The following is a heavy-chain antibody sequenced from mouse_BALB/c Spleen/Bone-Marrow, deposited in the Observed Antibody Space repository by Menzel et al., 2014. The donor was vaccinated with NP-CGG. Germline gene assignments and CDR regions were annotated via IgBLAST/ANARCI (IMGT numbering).Heavy chain of an antibody. D-gene: IGHD4-1*01. J-gene: IGHJ2*01. CDR2: IWAGGST. CDR3: ARTGFDY. V-gene: IGHV2-9*02. CDR1: GFSLTSYG. Sequence: VMLVESGPGLVAPSQSLSITCTVSGFSLTSYGVHWVRQPPGKGLEWLGVIWAGGSTNYNAARMSRLSISKDNSKSQVFLKMNSLQTDDTAMYYCARTGFDYWGQGTTLTVSS.